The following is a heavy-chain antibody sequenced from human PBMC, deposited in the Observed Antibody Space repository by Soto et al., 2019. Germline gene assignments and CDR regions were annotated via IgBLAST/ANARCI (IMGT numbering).Heavy chain of an antibody. D-gene: IGHD3-16*01. CDR2: VYYSGST. CDR3: GRRGALPTFSFYFDY. V-gene: IGHV4-39*01. Sequence: TSETLSLTCTVSGGSVSSSSYYWGWVRQPPGKGLEWIGSVYYSGSTYYNPSLESRVTISVDKSKNQFSLKLMSLSAADTAVYYCGRRGALPTFSFYFDYGGGGPRVPFPS. J-gene: IGHJ4*02. CDR1: GGSVSSSSYY.